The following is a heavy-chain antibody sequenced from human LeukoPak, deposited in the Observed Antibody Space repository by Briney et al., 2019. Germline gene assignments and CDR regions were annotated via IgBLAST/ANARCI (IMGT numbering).Heavy chain of an antibody. CDR3: ARGKWTGYYDSFDY. J-gene: IGHJ4*02. CDR2: MNPNSGNT. V-gene: IGHV1-8*01. Sequence: ASVKVSCKASGYTFTSYDINWVRQATGQGLEWMGWMNPNSGNTGYAQKFQGRVTMTRNTSISTAYMELSSLRSEDTAVYYCARGKWTGYYDSFDYWGQGTLVTVSS. D-gene: IGHD3/OR15-3a*01. CDR1: GYTFTSYD.